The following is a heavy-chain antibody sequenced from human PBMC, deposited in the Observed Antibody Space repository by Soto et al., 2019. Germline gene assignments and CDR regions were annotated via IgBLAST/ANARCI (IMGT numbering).Heavy chain of an antibody. V-gene: IGHV3-30-3*01. J-gene: IGHJ6*03. CDR3: ARGGREWPLYYYYMDV. CDR1: GFTFSSYA. CDR2: ISYDGSNK. Sequence: GGSLRLSCAASGFTFSSYAMHWVRQAPGKGLEWVAVISYDGSNKYYADSVKGRFTISRDNSKNTLYLQMNSLRAGDTAVYYCARGGREWPLYYYYMDVWGKGTTVTVSS. D-gene: IGHD3-3*01.